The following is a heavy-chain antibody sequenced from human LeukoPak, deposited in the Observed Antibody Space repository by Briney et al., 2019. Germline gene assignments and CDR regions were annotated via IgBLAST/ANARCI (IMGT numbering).Heavy chain of an antibody. CDR2: ISSSSSYI. CDR3: ARPLSGTTDFDY. Sequence: TGGSLRLSCAASGFTFSSYTMNWVRQAPEKGLEWVSLISSSSSYIFYADSVKGRFTISRDNAKKSLYLQMNSLRAEDTAVYYCARPLSGTTDFDYWGQGTLVTVSS. D-gene: IGHD1-20*01. V-gene: IGHV3-21*01. CDR1: GFTFSSYT. J-gene: IGHJ4*02.